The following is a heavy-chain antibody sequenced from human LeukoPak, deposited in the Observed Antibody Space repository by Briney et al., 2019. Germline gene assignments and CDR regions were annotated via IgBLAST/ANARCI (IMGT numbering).Heavy chain of an antibody. CDR3: AREGFSFYAFDI. D-gene: IGHD2/OR15-2a*01. V-gene: IGHV1-69*13. Sequence: SVKVSCKASGGTFSSYAISWVRQAPGQGLEWMGGIIPIFGTANYAQKFQGRVTITADESTSTAYMELSSVTAADTAVYYCAREGFSFYAFDIWGQGTMVTVSS. CDR2: IIPIFGTA. J-gene: IGHJ3*02. CDR1: GGTFSSYA.